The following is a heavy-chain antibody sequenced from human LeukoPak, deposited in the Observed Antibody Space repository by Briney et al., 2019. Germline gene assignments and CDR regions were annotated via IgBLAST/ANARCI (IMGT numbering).Heavy chain of an antibody. CDR3: AKVRASKGYYYYGMDV. CDR2: ISGSGGST. Sequence: GGSLRLSCAASGFTLSSYAMSGVRQAPGKGLEWVSAISGSGGSTYYADSVKGRFTISRDNSKNTLYLQMNSLRAEDTAVYYCAKVRASKGYYYYGMDVWGQGTTVTVSS. CDR1: GFTLSSYA. V-gene: IGHV3-23*01. J-gene: IGHJ6*02.